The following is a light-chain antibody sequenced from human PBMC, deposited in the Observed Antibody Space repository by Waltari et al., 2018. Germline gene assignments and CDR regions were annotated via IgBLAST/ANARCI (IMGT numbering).Light chain of an antibody. Sequence: DIVMTQTPLSSTVTLGQPASISCRSSQRLLYSNGYNYLSWYLQRPRQSPQLLVYLSFNRASGVPDRFSGSGSGTDFTLTISSLQPEDFATYYCQQYKSPPWTFGQGTKVEIK. CDR1: QRLLYSNGYNY. CDR3: QQYKSPPWT. V-gene: IGKV2-28*01. J-gene: IGKJ1*01. CDR2: LSF.